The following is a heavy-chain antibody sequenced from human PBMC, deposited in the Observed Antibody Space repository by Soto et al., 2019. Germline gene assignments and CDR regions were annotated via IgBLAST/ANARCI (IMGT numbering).Heavy chain of an antibody. CDR2: ISGSGGST. CDR1: GFTFSSYA. CDR3: AKAQDYGGKSYYYYGMDV. D-gene: IGHD4-17*01. V-gene: IGHV3-23*01. Sequence: PGGSLRLSCAASGFTFSSYAMSWVRQAPGNGLEWVSAISGSGGSTYYADSVKGRFTISRDNSKNTLYLQMNSLRAEDTAVYYCAKAQDYGGKSYYYYGMDVWGQGTTVTVSS. J-gene: IGHJ6*02.